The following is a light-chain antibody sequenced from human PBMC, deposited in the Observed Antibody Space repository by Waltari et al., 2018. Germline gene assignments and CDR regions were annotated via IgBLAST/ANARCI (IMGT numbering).Light chain of an antibody. CDR3: QQYDNWPPIT. CDR2: GAS. CDR1: QSIRSN. J-gene: IGKJ2*01. V-gene: IGKV3-15*01. Sequence: EIVMTQSPATLSVSPGERATLSCRASQSIRSNLAWSRQKPGQAPRLLIYGASFRATGIPARFSGSGSGTEFTLTISSLQSEDFAIYYCQQYDNWPPITFGQGTKLEMK.